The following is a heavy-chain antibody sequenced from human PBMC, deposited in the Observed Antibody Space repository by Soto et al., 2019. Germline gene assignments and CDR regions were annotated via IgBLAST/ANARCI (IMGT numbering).Heavy chain of an antibody. J-gene: IGHJ4*02. CDR2: IYYSGST. V-gene: IGHV4-31*03. CDR1: GGAISSGGYY. D-gene: IGHD3-22*01. Sequence: TLSLTCTVSGGAISSGGYYWSWIRQRPGKGLEWIGYIYYSGSTYYNPSLKSRVTISVDTSKNQFSLKLSSVTAADTAVYYCARKMKGLLLDYWGQGTLVTVSS. CDR3: ARKMKGLLLDY.